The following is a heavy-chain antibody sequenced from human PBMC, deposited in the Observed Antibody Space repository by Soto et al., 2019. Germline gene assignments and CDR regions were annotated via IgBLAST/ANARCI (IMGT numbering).Heavy chain of an antibody. CDR1: GFTFSSFF. Sequence: EVQLLEPGGGLVQPGGSLRLSCAASGFTFSSFFLSWVRQAPGKGLDWVSGIGANGGGTYYADSVKGRFIISRDNSKNTLYLQMKSLRAEDTAVYYCARDPNGDYLGAFDFWGQKTMVTVSS. V-gene: IGHV3-23*01. J-gene: IGHJ3*01. D-gene: IGHD4-17*01. CDR2: IGANGGGT. CDR3: ARDPNGDYLGAFDF.